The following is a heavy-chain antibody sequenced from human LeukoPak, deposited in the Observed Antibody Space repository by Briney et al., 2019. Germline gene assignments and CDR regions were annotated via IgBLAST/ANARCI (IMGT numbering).Heavy chain of an antibody. CDR2: INPNSGGT. V-gene: IGHV1-2*02. J-gene: IGHJ6*03. CDR1: GYTFTGYY. Sequence: ASVKVSCKASGYTFTGYYMHWVRQAPGQGLEWMGWINPNSGGTNYAQKFQGRVTMTRDTSISTAYMELSGLGSDDTAVYYCARGVVAATFYYYMDVWGKGTMVTVSS. CDR3: ARGVVAATFYYYMDV. D-gene: IGHD2-15*01.